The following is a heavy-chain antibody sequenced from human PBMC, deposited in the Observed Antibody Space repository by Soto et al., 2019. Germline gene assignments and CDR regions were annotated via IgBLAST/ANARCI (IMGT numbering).Heavy chain of an antibody. D-gene: IGHD2-21*02. CDR3: AREVNTVIMPGDTEDYSGLDV. J-gene: IGHJ6*02. V-gene: IGHV1-46*01. Sequence: QVQLVQSGAEVKKPGASVKVSCKASGYVFTSSFMPWVRQAPGQGLEWMGMINPTLGTTAYAHRFQGRIAVTRDTSTATVYMDLSSLRSADTAIYYCAREVNTVIMPGDTEDYSGLDVWGQGTTVIVSS. CDR1: GYVFTSSF. CDR2: INPTLGTT.